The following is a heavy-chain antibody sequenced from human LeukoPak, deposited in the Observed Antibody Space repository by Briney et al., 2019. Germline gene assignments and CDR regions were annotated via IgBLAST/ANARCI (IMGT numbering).Heavy chain of an antibody. CDR2: IYHSGST. D-gene: IGHD5-12*01. CDR3: ARETSGYGRIYYFDY. V-gene: IGHV4-4*02. CDR1: GGSISSSNW. Sequence: SETLSLTCAVSGGSISSSNWWSWVRQPPGKGLEWIGEIYHSGSTNYNPSLKSRVTISVDKSKNQFSLKQSSVTAADTAVYYCARETSGYGRIYYFDYWGQGTLVTVSS. J-gene: IGHJ4*02.